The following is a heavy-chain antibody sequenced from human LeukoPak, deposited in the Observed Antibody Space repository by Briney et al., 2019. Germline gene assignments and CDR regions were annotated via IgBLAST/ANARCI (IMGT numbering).Heavy chain of an antibody. J-gene: IGHJ6*02. CDR1: GFTFSSYG. CDR2: ISYDGSNK. V-gene: IGHV3-30*03. CDR3: ARCIVVIPVVRGGGYYGMDV. D-gene: IGHD2-2*01. Sequence: PGRSLRLSCAASGFTFSSYGMHWVRQAPGKGLEWVAVISYDGSNKYYADSVKGRFTISRDNSKKTLYLQLNSLRPEDTAVYYCARCIVVIPVVRGGGYYGMDVWGQGTTVTVSS.